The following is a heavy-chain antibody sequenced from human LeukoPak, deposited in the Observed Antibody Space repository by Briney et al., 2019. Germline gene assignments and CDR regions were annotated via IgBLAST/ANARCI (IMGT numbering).Heavy chain of an antibody. CDR2: ILGSGVTT. D-gene: IGHD2-21*02. CDR3: AKAKNDDGDPVCWFDP. Sequence: AGSLRLSCAAYRFTVSNNAMRWVRQAPGKGREWVSGILGSGVTTVYADYVKGRFTMSRDNSKNTIYMQMNSLRAEDTAVYYCAKAKNDDGDPVCWFDPWGQGTLVTVSS. V-gene: IGHV3-23*01. CDR1: RFTVSNNA. J-gene: IGHJ5*02.